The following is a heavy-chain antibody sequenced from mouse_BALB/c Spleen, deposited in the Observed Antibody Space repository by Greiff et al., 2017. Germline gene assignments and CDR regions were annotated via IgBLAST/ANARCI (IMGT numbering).Heavy chain of an antibody. Sequence: EVQLVESGGGLVKPGGSLKLSCAASGFAFSSYDMSWVRQTPEKRLEWVAYISSGGGSTYYPDTVKGRFTISRDNAKNTLYLQMSSLKSEDTAMYYCARLYYRGAMDYWGQGTSVTVSS. CDR2: ISSGGGST. V-gene: IGHV5-12-1*01. CDR1: GFAFSSYD. D-gene: IGHD2-14*01. J-gene: IGHJ4*01. CDR3: ARLYYRGAMDY.